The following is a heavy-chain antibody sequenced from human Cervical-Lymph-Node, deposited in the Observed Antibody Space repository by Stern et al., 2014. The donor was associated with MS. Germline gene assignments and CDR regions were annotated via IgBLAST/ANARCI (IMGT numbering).Heavy chain of an antibody. J-gene: IGHJ4*01. Sequence: QXTXKESGPTLVKPTQTLTLTCTFSGFSLSTTGVGVGSIRQPPGKALELLALIKWADAKRYSPSLKGRLTITKDTSKHQVVRTMSNMDPVDTATYYCAYTYYTTSXKVXRFDYXGXXXLVTVSS. CDR3: AYTYYTTSXKVXRFDY. V-gene: IGHV2-5*02. CDR1: GFSLSTTGVG. D-gene: IGHD3-3*01. CDR2: IKWADAK.